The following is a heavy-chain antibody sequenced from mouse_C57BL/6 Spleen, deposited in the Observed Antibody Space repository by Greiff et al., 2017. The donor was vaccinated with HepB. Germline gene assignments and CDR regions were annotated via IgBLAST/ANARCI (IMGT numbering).Heavy chain of an antibody. J-gene: IGHJ3*01. CDR2: IDPSDSYT. Sequence: QVQLKQPGAELVKPGASVKLSCKASGYTFTSYWMQWVKQRPGQGLEWIGEIDPSDSYTNYNQKFKGKATLTVDTSSSTAYMQLSSLTSEDSAVYYCARAYYSNLAWFAYWGQGTLVTVSA. CDR3: ARAYYSNLAWFAY. V-gene: IGHV1-50*01. D-gene: IGHD2-5*01. CDR1: GYTFTSYW.